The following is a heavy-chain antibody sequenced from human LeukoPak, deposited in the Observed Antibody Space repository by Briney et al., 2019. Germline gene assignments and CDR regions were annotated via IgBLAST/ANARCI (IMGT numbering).Heavy chain of an antibody. CDR3: AKDGPGVVTTWFGY. J-gene: IGHJ4*02. D-gene: IGHD2-21*02. CDR1: GFTFSSYA. V-gene: IGHV3-23*01. Sequence: GGSLRLSCAASGFTFSSYAMSWVRQAPGKGLEWVSAISGSGGSTYYADSVKVRFTISRDNSNNTLYLQRNSLRAEDTAVYCCAKDGPGVVTTWFGYWGKGTLVSVSS. CDR2: ISGSGGST.